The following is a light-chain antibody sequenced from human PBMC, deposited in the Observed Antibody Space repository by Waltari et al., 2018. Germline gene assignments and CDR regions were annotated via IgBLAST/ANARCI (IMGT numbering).Light chain of an antibody. CDR3: QQYRDSNPLT. Sequence: EIILTQSPATLSVSPGEGATLSCRASQSVSSNLAWYQHKRGQAPRLLIYDSSTRAPDIPDGFSGSGSGTEFTLTISSLQSDDFAVYFCQQYRDSNPLTFGGGTKVEIK. CDR2: DSS. V-gene: IGKV3-15*01. J-gene: IGKJ4*01. CDR1: QSVSSN.